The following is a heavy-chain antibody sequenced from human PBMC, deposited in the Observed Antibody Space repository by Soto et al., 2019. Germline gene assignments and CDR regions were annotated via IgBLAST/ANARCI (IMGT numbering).Heavy chain of an antibody. J-gene: IGHJ4*02. D-gene: IGHD3-10*01. Sequence: GGSLRLSCAASGFTFSNAWMSWVRQAPGKGLEWVGRIKSKTDGGTTDYAAPVKGRFTISRDDSKNTLYLQMNSLKTEDTSLCYCPTDNLDAPNFSGYWGQGTRVPVSS. CDR3: PTDNLDAPNFSGY. CDR1: GFTFSNAW. V-gene: IGHV3-15*01. CDR2: IKSKTDGGTT.